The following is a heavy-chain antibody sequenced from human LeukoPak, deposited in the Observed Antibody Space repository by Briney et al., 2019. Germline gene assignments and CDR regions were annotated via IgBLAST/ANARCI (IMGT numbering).Heavy chain of an antibody. CDR2: INPNDGAT. V-gene: IGHV1-46*01. Sequence: GASVKVSCKASGYTFTMYYIHWVRQAPGQGLEWMGLINPNDGATTYAQRFQGRVTMTRDMSTTTVYMDLRSLRSEDTAVYYCARDRIAAAGTIGWFNPWGQGTLVTVSS. CDR1: GYTFTMYY. CDR3: ARDRIAAAGTIGWFNP. J-gene: IGHJ5*02. D-gene: IGHD6-13*01.